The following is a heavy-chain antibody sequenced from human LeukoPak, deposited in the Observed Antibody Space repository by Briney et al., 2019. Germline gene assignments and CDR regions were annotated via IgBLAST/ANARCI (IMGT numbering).Heavy chain of an antibody. D-gene: IGHD5-12*01. CDR1: GGSISSYY. V-gene: IGHV4-59*01. J-gene: IGHJ4*02. Sequence: PSETLSLTCTVSGGSISSYYWSWIRQPPGKGLEWIGYIYYSGSTNYNPSLKSRVTISVDTSKNQFSLKLSSVTAADTAVYYCARDDSSGFLDYRGQGTLVTVSS. CDR3: ARDDSSGFLDY. CDR2: IYYSGST.